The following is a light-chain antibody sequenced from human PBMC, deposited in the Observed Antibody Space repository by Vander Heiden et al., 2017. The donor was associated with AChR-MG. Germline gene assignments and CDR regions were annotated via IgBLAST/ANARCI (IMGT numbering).Light chain of an antibody. CDR3: QQANFFPLT. Sequence: DIQMTQPPSSVSASVGDTVTITCRVSQAIGSWVAWYQQKSGEAPKLLIYAASTLQSGVPSTFSGSGSGTDFTLTISSLQPEDFATYYCQQANFFPLTFGQGTRLEIK. CDR1: QAIGSW. CDR2: AAS. V-gene: IGKV1-12*01. J-gene: IGKJ5*01.